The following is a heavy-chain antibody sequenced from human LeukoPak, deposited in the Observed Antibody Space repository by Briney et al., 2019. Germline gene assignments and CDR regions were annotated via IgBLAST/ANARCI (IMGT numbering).Heavy chain of an antibody. V-gene: IGHV1-18*01. CDR1: GYTFTSYG. Sequence: ASVKVSCKASGYTFTSYGISWVRQAPGQGLEWMGWISAYNGNTNYAQKLQGRVTMTTDTSTSTAYMELRSLRSDDTAVYYCAREMNYDYVWGSYLGGMDVWGQGTTVTVSS. D-gene: IGHD3-16*02. J-gene: IGHJ6*02. CDR2: ISAYNGNT. CDR3: AREMNYDYVWGSYLGGMDV.